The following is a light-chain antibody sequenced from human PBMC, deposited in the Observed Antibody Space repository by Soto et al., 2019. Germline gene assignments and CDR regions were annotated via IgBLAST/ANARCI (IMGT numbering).Light chain of an antibody. CDR3: MQALQTPYT. CDR1: QSLLHSNAYNY. J-gene: IGKJ2*01. Sequence: DIVMTQSPLSLPVTPGEPASISCRSSQSLLHSNAYNYLDWYVQKPGQSPQLLIYLGSSRASGVPDRFSGSGSGTDFTLKISRVEAEDVGVYYCMQALQTPYTFGQGTKLQIK. V-gene: IGKV2-28*01. CDR2: LGS.